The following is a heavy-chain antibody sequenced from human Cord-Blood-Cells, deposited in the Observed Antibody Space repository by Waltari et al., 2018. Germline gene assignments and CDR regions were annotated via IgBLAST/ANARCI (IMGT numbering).Heavy chain of an antibody. J-gene: IGHJ3*02. CDR1: GGTFSSSA. Sequence: QVQLVQSGAAVKKPGSSVKVSCKASGGTFSSSAISWVRQAPGQGLEWMGGSNPSCGTANSAQKFLGRVTFTADESTSTAYMELSSLRSEDTAVYYCARSDAFDIWGQGTMVTVSS. CDR3: ARSDAFDI. V-gene: IGHV1-69*01. CDR2: SNPSCGTA.